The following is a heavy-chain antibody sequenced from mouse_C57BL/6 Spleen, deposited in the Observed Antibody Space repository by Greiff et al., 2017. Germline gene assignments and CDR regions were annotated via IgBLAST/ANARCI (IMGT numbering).Heavy chain of an antibody. CDR2: ISSGSSSI. V-gene: IGHV5-17*01. CDR1: GFTFSDYG. D-gene: IGHD2-5*01. Sequence: EVKLMESGGGLVKPGGSLKLSCAASGFTFSDYGMHWVRQAPEKGLEWVAYISSGSSSIYSADTVKGRFTISRDNAKNTLFLQMTSLRSEDAAMYYCARGSKGTSYDAMDYWGQGTSVTVSS. CDR3: ARGSKGTSYDAMDY. J-gene: IGHJ4*01.